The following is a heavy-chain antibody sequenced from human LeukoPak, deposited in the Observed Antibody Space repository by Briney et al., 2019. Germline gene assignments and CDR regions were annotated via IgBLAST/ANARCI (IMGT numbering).Heavy chain of an antibody. CDR2: INHNGNVN. J-gene: IGHJ6*02. CDR1: GFTFSSYW. D-gene: IGHD3-16*01. Sequence: GGSLRLSCAASGFTFSSYWVNWARQAPGKGLEWVASINHNGNVNYYVDSEKGRFTISRDNAKNSLYLQMSNLRAEDTAVYFCARGGGLDVWGQGATVTVSS. V-gene: IGHV3-7*03. CDR3: ARGGGLDV.